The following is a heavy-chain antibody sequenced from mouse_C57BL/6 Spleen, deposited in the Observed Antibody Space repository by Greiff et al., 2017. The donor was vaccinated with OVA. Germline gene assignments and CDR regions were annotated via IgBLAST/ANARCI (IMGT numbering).Heavy chain of an antibody. CDR1: GYTFTDYY. D-gene: IGHD2-3*01. Sequence: EVQLQQSGPELVKPGASVKISCKASGYTFTDYYMNWVKQSHGKSLEWIGDINPNNGGTSYNQKFKGKATLTVDKSSSTAYMELRSLTSEDSAVYYCARWGWLLREDYAMDYWGQGTSVTVSS. V-gene: IGHV1-26*01. CDR3: ARWGWLLREDYAMDY. CDR2: INPNNGGT. J-gene: IGHJ4*01.